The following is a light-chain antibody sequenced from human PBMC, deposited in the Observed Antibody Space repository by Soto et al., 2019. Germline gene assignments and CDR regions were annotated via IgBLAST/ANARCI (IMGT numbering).Light chain of an antibody. CDR3: SSYAGRTLYV. V-gene: IGLV2-8*01. CDR2: EVT. J-gene: IGLJ1*01. Sequence: QSVLTQPPSASGSPGQSVTISCTGTSSDVGGYDYVSWYQQRPGKAPKLLIHEVTKRPSGVPDRFSGSKSGSTASLTVSGLQAEDEADYYCSSYAGRTLYVFGTGTKVTVL. CDR1: SSDVGGYDY.